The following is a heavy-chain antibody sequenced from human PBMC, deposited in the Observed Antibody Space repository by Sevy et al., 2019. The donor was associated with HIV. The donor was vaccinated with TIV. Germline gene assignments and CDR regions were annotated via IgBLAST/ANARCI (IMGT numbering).Heavy chain of an antibody. D-gene: IGHD3-22*01. CDR2: IRYDGSNK. CDR1: GFTFSSYG. J-gene: IGHJ3*02. CDR3: ASLPNNYYDSGGYSGNDAFDI. V-gene: IGHV3-30*02. Sequence: GGSLRLSCAASGFTFSSYGMHWVRQAPGKGLEWVAFIRYDGSNKYYADSVKGRFTISRDNSKNTLYLQMNSLRAEDTAVYYCASLPNNYYDSGGYSGNDAFDIWGQGTMVTVSS.